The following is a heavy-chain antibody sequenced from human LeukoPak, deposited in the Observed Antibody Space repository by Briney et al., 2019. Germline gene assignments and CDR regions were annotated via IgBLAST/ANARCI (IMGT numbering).Heavy chain of an antibody. J-gene: IGHJ4*02. Sequence: ASVKVSCKASGYTFTSYYMHWVRQAPGQGLEWMGIINLSGGSTNYAQKFQGRVTMTRDMSTSTVYMELSSVRSEDTAVYYCAREPFADYDSSGNLPSPFDYWGQGTLVTVSS. V-gene: IGHV1-46*01. CDR3: AREPFADYDSSGNLPSPFDY. D-gene: IGHD3-22*01. CDR1: GYTFTSYY. CDR2: INLSGGST.